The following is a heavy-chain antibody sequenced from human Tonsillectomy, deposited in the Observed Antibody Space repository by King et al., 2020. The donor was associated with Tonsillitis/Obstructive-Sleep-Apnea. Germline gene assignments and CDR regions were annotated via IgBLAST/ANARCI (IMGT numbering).Heavy chain of an antibody. V-gene: IGHV3-11*01. CDR2: ISDTGSTI. CDR3: ARYPYCSSTSCYDYYYYMDV. CDR1: GFTFNNYY. D-gene: IGHD2-2*01. J-gene: IGHJ6*03. Sequence: VQLVESGGGLVKPGGSLRLSGVASGFTFNNYYMSWIRQAPGKGLEWVSYISDTGSTIYYADSVKGRFTISRDNAKNSLYLQMSSLRAEDTAVYYCARYPYCSSTSCYDYYYYMDVWGKGTTVTVSS.